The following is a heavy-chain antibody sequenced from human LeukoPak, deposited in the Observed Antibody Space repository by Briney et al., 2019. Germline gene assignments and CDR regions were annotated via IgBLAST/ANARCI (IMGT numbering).Heavy chain of an antibody. J-gene: IGHJ3*02. D-gene: IGHD6-13*01. CDR2: ISPSGGTT. CDR3: AKAFREYGSSSYSSFDI. CDR1: GFTFSGYA. Sequence: AGGSLRLSCAASGFTFSGYAMSWVRQAPGKGLEWVSAISPSGGTTHYADSVKGRFTISRDNSKNILYLQMNSLSTEDTAIYYCAKAFREYGSSSYSSFDIWGQGTMVTVSS. V-gene: IGHV3-23*01.